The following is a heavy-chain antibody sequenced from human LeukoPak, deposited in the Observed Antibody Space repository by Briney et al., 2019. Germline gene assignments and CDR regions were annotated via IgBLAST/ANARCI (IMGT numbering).Heavy chain of an antibody. J-gene: IGHJ6*02. Sequence: EASVKVSCKASGYTFTSYGISWVRQAPGQGLEWMGWISAYNGNTNYAQKLQGRVTMTTDTSTSTAYMELSSLRSEDTAVYYCARAPRGTTGTTRDYYGMDVWGQGTTVTVSS. V-gene: IGHV1-18*01. CDR3: ARAPRGTTGTTRDYYGMDV. CDR2: ISAYNGNT. D-gene: IGHD1-1*01. CDR1: GYTFTSYG.